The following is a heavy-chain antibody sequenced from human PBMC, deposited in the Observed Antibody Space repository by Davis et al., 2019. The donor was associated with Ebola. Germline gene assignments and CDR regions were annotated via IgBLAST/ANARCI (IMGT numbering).Heavy chain of an antibody. Sequence: AASVKVSCKASGYTFTGHYMHWVRQAPGQGLEWMGIINPSGGSASYAQKFQGRVTMTRDTSTSTVYMELSSLRSEDTAVYYCARGALITLFDYWGQGTLVTVSS. CDR3: ARGALITLFDY. V-gene: IGHV1-46*01. CDR2: INPSGGSA. D-gene: IGHD3-22*01. CDR1: GYTFTGHY. J-gene: IGHJ4*02.